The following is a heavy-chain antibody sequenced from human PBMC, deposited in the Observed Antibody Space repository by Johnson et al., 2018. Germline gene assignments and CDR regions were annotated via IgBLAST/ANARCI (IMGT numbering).Heavy chain of an antibody. CDR1: GFTFSNAW. J-gene: IGHJ3*02. V-gene: IGHV3-15*06. Sequence: VQLVESGGGVVQPGTSLRLSCAASGFTFSNAWMTWVRQAPGKGLEWVGRIRSKTDGGTTKYAAPVKGRFTISRDDSKNTLYLQMNTLKSEDTGFYYCTTQGVLLPPPGDEAFYIWGHWTMVTVSS. D-gene: IGHD3-10*01. CDR2: IRSKTDGGTT. CDR3: TTQGVLLPPPGDEAFYI.